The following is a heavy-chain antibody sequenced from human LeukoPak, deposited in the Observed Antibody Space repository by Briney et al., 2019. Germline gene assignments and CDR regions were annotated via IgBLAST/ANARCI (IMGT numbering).Heavy chain of an antibody. D-gene: IGHD3-3*01. CDR1: GYTFTSYD. CDR3: ARGNIFGVVIFNGGLDY. CDR2: MNPNSGNT. V-gene: IGHV1-8*03. J-gene: IGHJ4*02. Sequence: ASVKVSCKASGYTFTSYDINWVRQATGQGLEWMGWMNPNSGNTGYAQKFQGRVTITRNTSISTAYMELSSLRAEDTAVYYCARGNIFGVVIFNGGLDYWGQGTLVTVSS.